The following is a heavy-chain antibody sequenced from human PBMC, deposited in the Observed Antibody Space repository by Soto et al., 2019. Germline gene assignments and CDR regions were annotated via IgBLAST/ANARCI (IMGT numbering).Heavy chain of an antibody. V-gene: IGHV3-73*01. D-gene: IGHD2-2*01. CDR2: IRSKPNSYAN. J-gene: IGHJ6*02. Sequence: GGSLRLSCAASGFSFSGSAMHWVRQASGKGLEWVGRIRSKPNSYANSYAASVKGRFTISRDDSKNTAYLQMNSLKTEDTAVYYCTRTTAQFQLLSPPVWGQGTTVTVSS. CDR1: GFSFSGSA. CDR3: TRTTAQFQLLSPPV.